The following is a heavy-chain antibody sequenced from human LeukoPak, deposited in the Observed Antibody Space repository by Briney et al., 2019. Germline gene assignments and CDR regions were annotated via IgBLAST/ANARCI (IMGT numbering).Heavy chain of an antibody. CDR2: IIPIFGTA. Sequence: GASVKVSCKASGGTFSSYAISWVRQAPGQGLEWMGGIIPIFGTANYAQKFQGRVTITAGESTSTAYMELSSLRSEDTAVYYCARGSPLPISSYYMDVWGKGTTVTVSS. V-gene: IGHV1-69*01. J-gene: IGHJ6*03. D-gene: IGHD2-15*01. CDR1: GGTFSSYA. CDR3: ARGSPLPISSYYMDV.